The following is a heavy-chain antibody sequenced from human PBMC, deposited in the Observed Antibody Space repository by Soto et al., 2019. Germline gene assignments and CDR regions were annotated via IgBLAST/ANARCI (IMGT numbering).Heavy chain of an antibody. CDR2: ISYDGSNK. CDR1: GFTFRDYG. J-gene: IGHJ4*02. D-gene: IGHD1-7*01. CDR3: AKDARELPLT. V-gene: IGHV3-30*18. Sequence: QVQLVESGGGVVQPGTSLRLSCAPSGFTFRDYGMHWVRQAPGEGLEWVAVISYDGSNKHYADSVKGRFTISRDNSKNTLYLQMTSLRAEDTAVYYCAKDARELPLTWGQGTLVTVSS.